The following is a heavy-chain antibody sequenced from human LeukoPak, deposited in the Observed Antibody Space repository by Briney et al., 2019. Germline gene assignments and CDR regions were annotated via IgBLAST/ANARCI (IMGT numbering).Heavy chain of an antibody. CDR1: GFTFSSYS. D-gene: IGHD3-3*01. J-gene: IGHJ5*01. CDR3: ARETYNDFLSGLKWVDP. Sequence: GGSLRLSCAASGFTFSSYSMNWVRQAPGKGLEWVSSISPSSSSIYYADSVRGRFTVSRDNAKKSLSLQMNSLRVEDTAIYYCARETYNDFLSGLKWVDPWGQGNLVTGSS. V-gene: IGHV3-21*01. CDR2: ISPSSSSI.